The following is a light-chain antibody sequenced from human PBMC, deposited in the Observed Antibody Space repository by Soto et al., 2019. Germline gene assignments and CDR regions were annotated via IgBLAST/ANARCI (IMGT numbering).Light chain of an antibody. V-gene: IGKV1-5*01. CDR3: QQSFSTPQT. CDR1: QSISSW. J-gene: IGKJ4*01. Sequence: DIQMTQSPSTLSASVGDRVTITCRASQSISSWLAWYQQKPGKAPKLLIYDASSLESGVPSRFSGSGSGTEFTLAISSLQPEDSATYYCQQSFSTPQTFGGGTKVDIK. CDR2: DAS.